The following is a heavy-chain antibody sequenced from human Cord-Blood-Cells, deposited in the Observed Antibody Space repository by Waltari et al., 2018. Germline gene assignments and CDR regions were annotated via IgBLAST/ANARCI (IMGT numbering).Heavy chain of an antibody. D-gene: IGHD5-12*01. V-gene: IGHV4-34*01. CDR3: ARGVATIDA. Sequence: QVQLQQWGAGLLKSSETLSITCAGSGGALCGSYWRWIRQPPGKGLAWIGEIKHSGSTNYNPSLKSRVTISVDTSKNQFSLKLSSVTAADTAVYYCARGVATIDAWGQGTLVTVSS. J-gene: IGHJ5*02. CDR2: IKHSGST. CDR1: GGALCGSY.